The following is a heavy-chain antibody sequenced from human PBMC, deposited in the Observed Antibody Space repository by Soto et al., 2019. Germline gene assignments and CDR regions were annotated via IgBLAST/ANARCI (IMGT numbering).Heavy chain of an antibody. CDR3: ARGSGDRLDRDFDY. CDR2: FDAEDGAA. D-gene: IGHD7-27*01. V-gene: IGHV1-24*01. CDR1: GYTLTELS. J-gene: IGHJ4*02. Sequence: ASVKVSCKVSGYTLTELSMHWVRQAPGKGLEWMGVFDAEDGAASYAQNFQGRVTITVDKSTSTAYMELSSLRSEDTAVYYCARGSGDRLDRDFDYWGQGTLVTVSS.